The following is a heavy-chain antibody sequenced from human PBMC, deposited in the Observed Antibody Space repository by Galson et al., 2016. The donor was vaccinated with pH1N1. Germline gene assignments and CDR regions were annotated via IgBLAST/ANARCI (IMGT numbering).Heavy chain of an antibody. D-gene: IGHD3-3*01. CDR3: ARGVIDYDFWSGYQDHAAFDT. CDR1: GDSVSSSSAT. Sequence: CAISGDSVSSSSATWNWIRQSPSRGLEWLGRTYYRSKWYNDYAESVKSRIIISPDTSKNQLSLQLNSVTPADTAVYYCARGVIDYDFWSGYQDHAAFDTWGQGTMVIASS. CDR2: TYYRSKWYN. J-gene: IGHJ3*02. V-gene: IGHV6-1*01.